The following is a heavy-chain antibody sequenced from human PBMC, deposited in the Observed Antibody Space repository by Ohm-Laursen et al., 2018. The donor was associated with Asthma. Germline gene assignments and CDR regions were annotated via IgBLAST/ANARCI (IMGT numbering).Heavy chain of an antibody. CDR1: GYTFTSYA. J-gene: IGHJ6*02. V-gene: IGHV7-4-1*02. CDR2: INTNTGNP. D-gene: IGHD3-3*01. CDR3: ASPGGKDYDFWSCYSNYYYYGMDV. Sequence: ASVKVSCKASGYTFTSYAVNWVRQAPGQGLEWMGWINTNTGNPTYAQGFTGRFVFSLDTSVSTAYLQISSLKAEDTAVYYCASPGGKDYDFWSCYSNYYYYGMDVWGQGTTVTVSS.